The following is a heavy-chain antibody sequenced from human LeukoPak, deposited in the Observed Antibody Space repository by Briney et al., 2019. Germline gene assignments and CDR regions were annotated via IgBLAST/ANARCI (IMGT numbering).Heavy chain of an antibody. D-gene: IGHD3-16*01. V-gene: IGHV3-48*03. CDR2: ISRSGSNI. Sequence: GGSLRLSCAASGFTFSSYEMNWVRQAPGKGLEWVSYISRSGSNIHYADSVKGRFTISRDNAKNSLYLQMNSLRAEDTAVYYCATDCIGGLDDAFDIWGQGTMVTVPS. J-gene: IGHJ3*02. CDR1: GFTFSSYE. CDR3: ATDCIGGLDDAFDI.